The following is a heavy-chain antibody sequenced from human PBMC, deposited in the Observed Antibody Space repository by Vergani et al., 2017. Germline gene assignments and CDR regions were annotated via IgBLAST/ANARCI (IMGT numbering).Heavy chain of an antibody. CDR1: GYSFTDYY. CDR3: ATTTVVTGFDY. CDR2: INPNSGGS. Sequence: QGQLVQSGAEVKKPGASVRVSCKASGYSFTDYYMHWVRQAPGQGLEWMGRINPNSGGSNYAQKFQGRVTMTRDTSISTAYMELRRLRSDDTAVYYCATTTVVTGFDYWGQGTLGTVSS. D-gene: IGHD4-23*01. V-gene: IGHV1-2*06. J-gene: IGHJ4*02.